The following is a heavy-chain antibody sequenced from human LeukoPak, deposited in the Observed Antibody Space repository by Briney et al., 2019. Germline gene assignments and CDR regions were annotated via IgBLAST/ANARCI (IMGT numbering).Heavy chain of an antibody. Sequence: PSETLSLTCTVSGGSISSSSYYWGWIRQPPGKGLEWIGSIYYSGSTYYNPSLKSRVTISVDTSKNQFSLKLSSVTAAGTAVYYCARDESGYSYGHFDYWGQGTLVTVSS. CDR2: IYYSGST. CDR1: GGSISSSSYY. J-gene: IGHJ4*02. V-gene: IGHV4-39*07. D-gene: IGHD5-18*01. CDR3: ARDESGYSYGHFDY.